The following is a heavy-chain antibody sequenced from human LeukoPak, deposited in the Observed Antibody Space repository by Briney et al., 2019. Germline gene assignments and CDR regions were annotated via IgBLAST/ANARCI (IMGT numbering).Heavy chain of an antibody. J-gene: IGHJ4*02. V-gene: IGHV1-18*04. Sequence: ASVKVSCKASGYTFTSYGISWVRQAPGQGLEWMGRISAYNGNTNYAQKLQGRVTMTTDTSTSTAYMALRSLRSADTAVYYCARDIGSSWYGYFDYWGQGTLVTVSS. CDR2: ISAYNGNT. CDR3: ARDIGSSWYGYFDY. CDR1: GYTFTSYG. D-gene: IGHD6-13*01.